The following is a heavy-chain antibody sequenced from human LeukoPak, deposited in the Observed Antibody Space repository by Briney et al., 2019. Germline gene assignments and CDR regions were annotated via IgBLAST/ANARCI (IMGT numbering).Heavy chain of an antibody. CDR2: IYPGDSES. CDR1: GYRFTSYW. V-gene: IGHV5-51*01. CDR3: ATHPGHYYEFWNGYSNWSDP. Sequence: GESLKISCKGSGYRFTSYWIGWVRQMPGKGLEWMGIIYPGDSESRYSPSFRGQVTISVDKSISTAFLQWSSLKASDTAMYYCATHPGHYYEFWNGYSNWSDPCSQATLVIVTA. D-gene: IGHD3-3*01. J-gene: IGHJ5*02.